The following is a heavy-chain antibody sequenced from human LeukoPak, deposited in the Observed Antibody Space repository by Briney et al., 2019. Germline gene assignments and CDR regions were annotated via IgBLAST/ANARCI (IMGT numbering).Heavy chain of an antibody. CDR3: AGAAAGNSYGNYF. J-gene: IGHJ4*02. CDR1: GFTFSNYV. D-gene: IGHD5-18*01. CDR2: INPSGANT. V-gene: IGHV3-23*01. Sequence: GGSLRLSCAASGFTFSNYVMSWVRQAPGKGLEWISTINPSGANTYYAASVRGRLTISRDNAKSSLYLQMNSLRAEDTAVYYCAGAAAGNSYGNYFWGQGTLVTVSS.